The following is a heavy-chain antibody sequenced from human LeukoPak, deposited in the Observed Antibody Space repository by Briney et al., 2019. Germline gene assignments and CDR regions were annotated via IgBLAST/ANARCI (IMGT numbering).Heavy chain of an antibody. Sequence: GGSLRLSCAASGFTFSTHTMNWVRQAPGKGPEWVSSISSASSTIHYADSVKGRFTISRDNAKNSLYLQMNSLRAEDTAVYYCARDLQQDYDSSALDDAFDMWGQGTMVTVSS. J-gene: IGHJ3*02. CDR3: ARDLQQDYDSSALDDAFDM. CDR1: GFTFSTHT. V-gene: IGHV3-48*04. CDR2: ISSASSTI. D-gene: IGHD3-22*01.